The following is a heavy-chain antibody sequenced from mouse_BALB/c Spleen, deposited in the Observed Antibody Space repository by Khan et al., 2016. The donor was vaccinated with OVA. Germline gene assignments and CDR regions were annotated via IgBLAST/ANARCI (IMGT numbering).Heavy chain of an antibody. V-gene: IGHV1-7*01. J-gene: IGHJ2*01. Sequence: VQLQESGAELAKPGASVKMSCKASGYTFTTYWMHWVKQRPGQGLEWIGYINPTSDYTDYNEKFKDKATLSADKSSSTASMQLSILTSEDSAVYYCARDRIDYWGQGTTLTVSS. CDR1: GYTFTTYW. CDR3: ARDRIDY. CDR2: INPTSDYT.